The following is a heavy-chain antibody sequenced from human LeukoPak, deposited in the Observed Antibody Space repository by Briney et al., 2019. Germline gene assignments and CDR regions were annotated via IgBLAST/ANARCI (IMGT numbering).Heavy chain of an antibody. CDR3: ARDSDSSGWLDYYMDV. CDR2: ISSSGDYI. Sequence: GGSLRLSCAASGFNFRTYTFNWVRQAPGKGVEWVSSISSSGDYIYYADSVKGRFTMSRDSAMSSVFLQMDSLRAEDTAMYYCARDSDSSGWLDYYMDVWGKGTTVTISS. D-gene: IGHD6-19*01. V-gene: IGHV3-21*06. CDR1: GFNFRTYT. J-gene: IGHJ6*03.